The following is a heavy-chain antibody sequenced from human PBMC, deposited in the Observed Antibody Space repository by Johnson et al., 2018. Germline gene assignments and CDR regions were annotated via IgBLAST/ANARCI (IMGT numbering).Heavy chain of an antibody. CDR1: GGSIRSDY. V-gene: IGHV4-59*01. D-gene: IGHD3-10*01. CDR2: IYYTGST. Sequence: QVQLQESGPGLVKPSETLSLTCSVSGGSIRSDYWSWIRQPPGKGLEWIGYIYYTGSTNYNPSLKTRVTISVDTSKNQFSLKMSSVTAADTAVYYGARGRQSYYEYDMDVWGKGTTVTVSS. CDR3: ARGRQSYYEYDMDV. J-gene: IGHJ6*03.